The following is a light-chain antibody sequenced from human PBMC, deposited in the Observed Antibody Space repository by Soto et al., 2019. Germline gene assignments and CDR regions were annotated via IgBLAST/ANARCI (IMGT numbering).Light chain of an antibody. CDR1: RGHSSYI. V-gene: IGLV4-60*03. CDR3: ETWDSNSVV. J-gene: IGLJ2*01. Sequence: QSVLTQSSSASASLGSSVKLTCTLSRGHSSYIIAWHQQQPGKAPRYFMKLEGSGSYNKGSGVPDRFSGSSSGADRYLTISNLQSEDEADYYCETWDSNSVVFGGGTKLAVL. CDR2: LEGSGSY.